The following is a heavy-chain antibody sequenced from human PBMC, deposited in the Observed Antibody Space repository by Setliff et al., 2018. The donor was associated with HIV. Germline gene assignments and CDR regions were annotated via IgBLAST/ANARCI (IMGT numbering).Heavy chain of an antibody. CDR3: GKDSSDWSDG. V-gene: IGHV3-33*06. CDR1: GFTFSNYG. J-gene: IGHJ5*02. Sequence: PGGSLRLSCAASGFTFSNYGMHWVRQAPGKGLEWVAVIWYDGSNKYYTDSVKGRFTISRDNSKNTLFLQVKSLTAEDTAIYYCGKDSSDWSDGWGQGTLVTVSS. CDR2: IWYDGSNK. D-gene: IGHD3-22*01.